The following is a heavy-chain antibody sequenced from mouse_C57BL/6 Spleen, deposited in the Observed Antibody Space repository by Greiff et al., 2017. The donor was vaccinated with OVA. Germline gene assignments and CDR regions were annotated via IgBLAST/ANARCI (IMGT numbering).Heavy chain of an antibody. CDR3: ARTVVADYFGD. J-gene: IGHJ2*01. CDR2: IDPEDGDT. V-gene: IGHV14-2*01. D-gene: IGHD1-1*01. Sequence: VQLQQSGAELVKPGASVKLSCTASGFNIKDYYMHWVKQRTEQGLEWIGRIDPEDGDTKYAPKFQGKATITADTSSNTAYLQHSSLTSEDTAGYYCARTVVADYFGDWGQGPTLTVAT. CDR1: GFNIKDYY.